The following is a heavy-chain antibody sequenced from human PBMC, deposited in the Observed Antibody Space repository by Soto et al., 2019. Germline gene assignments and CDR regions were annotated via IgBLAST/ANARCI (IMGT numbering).Heavy chain of an antibody. D-gene: IGHD3-10*01. J-gene: IGHJ6*02. Sequence: GESLKISCAASGFTFSSYWMSWVRQAPGKGLEWVANIKQDGSEKYYVDSVKGRFTISRDNAKNSLYLQMNSLRAEETAVYYCARDPTDVLLWFGESYYSYYGMDVWGQGTTVTVSS. CDR2: IKQDGSEK. CDR1: GFTFSSYW. V-gene: IGHV3-7*01. CDR3: ARDPTDVLLWFGESYYSYYGMDV.